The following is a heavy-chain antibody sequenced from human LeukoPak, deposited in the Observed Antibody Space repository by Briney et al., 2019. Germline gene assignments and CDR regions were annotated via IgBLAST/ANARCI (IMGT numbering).Heavy chain of an antibody. Sequence: ASVKVSCKASGYTFTGYYMHWVRQAPGQGLEWMGWMNPNSGNTGYAQKFQGRVTMTRNTAISTAYMELSSLRSEDTAVYYCARGRGSYDYWGQGTLVTVSS. CDR2: MNPNSGNT. D-gene: IGHD1-26*01. CDR1: GYTFTGYY. CDR3: ARGRGSYDY. V-gene: IGHV1-8*02. J-gene: IGHJ4*02.